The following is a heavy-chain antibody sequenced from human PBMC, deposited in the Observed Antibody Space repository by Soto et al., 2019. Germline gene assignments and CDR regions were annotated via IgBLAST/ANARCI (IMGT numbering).Heavy chain of an antibody. CDR2: ISSGGSDK. J-gene: IGHJ4*02. D-gene: IGHD6-13*01. Sequence: GGSPRLSCAASGFTFSSFGMHWVRQAPGKGLEWVAVISSGGSDKYYADSVKGRFTISRDNSRNTLYLQMNSLRAEDTAVYYCAKDADIGAAGYYFDYWGQGTLVTVSS. CDR3: AKDADIGAAGYYFDY. CDR1: GFTFSSFG. V-gene: IGHV3-30*18.